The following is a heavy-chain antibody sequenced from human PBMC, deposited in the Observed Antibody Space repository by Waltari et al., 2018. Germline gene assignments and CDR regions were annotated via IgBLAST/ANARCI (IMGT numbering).Heavy chain of an antibody. CDR3: ATDNFQVPAAWVY. Sequence: EVQLVQSGAEVKKPGATVKISCKASGYTFTDYYIQWVQQAPGKGLEWMGRFDPDEGETMYAEKFQGRVTIAADTSTDTVYMELSSLRSDDSAVYYCATDNFQVPAAWVYWGQGTPVTVSS. V-gene: IGHV1-69-2*01. J-gene: IGHJ4*02. CDR1: GYTFTDYY. D-gene: IGHD6-25*01. CDR2: FDPDEGET.